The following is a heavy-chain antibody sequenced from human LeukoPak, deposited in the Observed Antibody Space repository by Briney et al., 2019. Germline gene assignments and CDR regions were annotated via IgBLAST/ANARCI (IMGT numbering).Heavy chain of an antibody. CDR2: IYHSGST. Sequence: SETLSLTCAVSGYSISSGYYWGWIRQPPGKGREWIGSIYHSGSTYYNPSLKSRVTISVDTSKNQFSLKLSSVTAADTAVYYCARVSNYDFWSGYPTDYWGQGTLVTVSS. J-gene: IGHJ4*02. CDR3: ARVSNYDFWSGYPTDY. V-gene: IGHV4-38-2*01. CDR1: GYSISSGYY. D-gene: IGHD3-3*01.